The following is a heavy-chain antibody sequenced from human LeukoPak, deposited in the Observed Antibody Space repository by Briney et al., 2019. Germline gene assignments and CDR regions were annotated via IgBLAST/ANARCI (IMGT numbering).Heavy chain of an antibody. D-gene: IGHD6-19*01. CDR2: ISYDGIYK. J-gene: IGHJ4*02. V-gene: IGHV3-30*18. CDR3: AKTDDSGWWNIDY. CDR1: GFTFSNYG. Sequence: PGRSLRLSCAASGFTFSNYGILWVRQAPGKGLEWVATISYDGIYKYYADSVKGRFTVSRDDPKNTLFLQMNSLRAEDTAVYYCAKTDDSGWWNIDYWGQGTLVTVPS.